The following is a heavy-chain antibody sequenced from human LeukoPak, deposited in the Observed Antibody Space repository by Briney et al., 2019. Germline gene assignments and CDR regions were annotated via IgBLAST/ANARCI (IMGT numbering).Heavy chain of an antibody. D-gene: IGHD3-3*01. CDR3: ARSGFLEWLYN. CDR1: GGSFSGYY. CDR2: INHSGST. Sequence: PSETLSLTCAVYGGSFSGYYWSWIRQPPGKGLEWIGEINHSGSTNYNPSLKSRVTISVDTSKNQFSLKLSSVTAADTAVYYCARSGFLEWLYNWGQGTLVTVSS. V-gene: IGHV4-34*01. J-gene: IGHJ4*02.